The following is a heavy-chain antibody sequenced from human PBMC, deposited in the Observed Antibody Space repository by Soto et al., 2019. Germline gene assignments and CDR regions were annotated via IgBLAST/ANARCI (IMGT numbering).Heavy chain of an antibody. V-gene: IGHV1-46*01. D-gene: IGHD5-12*01. CDR1: GYSFISFY. CDR3: AKDCPIGSTFSGYDAIDL. J-gene: IGHJ5*02. Sequence: ASVKVSCKASGYSFISFYIHWVRQAPGQGLEWMGAINPSDGRSSYAQNFQGRVTMTRDTSTSTVYMELNSLGSEDTAIYYCAKDCPIGSTFSGYDAIDLWGQGTLVTVSS. CDR2: INPSDGRS.